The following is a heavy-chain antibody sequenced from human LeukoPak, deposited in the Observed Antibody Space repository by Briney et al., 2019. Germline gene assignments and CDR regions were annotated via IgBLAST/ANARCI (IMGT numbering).Heavy chain of an antibody. Sequence: GGSLRLSCAASGFTFSSYWMSWVRQAPGKGLEWVANIKQDGSEKYYVDSVKGRFTISRDNAKNSLYLQMNSLRAEDTAVYYWARVVYDILTGYYPFDYWGQGTLVTVSS. CDR3: ARVVYDILTGYYPFDY. J-gene: IGHJ4*02. CDR2: IKQDGSEK. CDR1: GFTFSSYW. D-gene: IGHD3-9*01. V-gene: IGHV3-7*03.